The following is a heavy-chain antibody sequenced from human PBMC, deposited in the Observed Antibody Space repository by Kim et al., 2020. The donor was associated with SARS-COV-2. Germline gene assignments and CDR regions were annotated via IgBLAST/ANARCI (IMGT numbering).Heavy chain of an antibody. CDR3: ARLSGLDGFDI. D-gene: IGHD3-3*01. CDR1: GGSISSYY. Sequence: SETLSLTCTVSGGSISSYYWSWIRQPPGKGLEWIGNIYYSGSTNYNPSLKSRVTISVDTSKNQFSLNLSSVTAADTAVYYCARLSGLDGFDIWGQGTMVTISS. CDR2: IYYSGST. J-gene: IGHJ3*02. V-gene: IGHV4-59*13.